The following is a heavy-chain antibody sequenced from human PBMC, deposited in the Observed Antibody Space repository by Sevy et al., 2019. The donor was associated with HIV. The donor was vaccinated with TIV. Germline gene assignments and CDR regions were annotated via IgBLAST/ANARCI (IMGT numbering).Heavy chain of an antibody. D-gene: IGHD6-13*01. Sequence: SETLSLTCTVSGGSISSGGYYWSWIRQHPGKGLEWIGYIYYSGSTYNQSLKSRVTISVDTSKNQFSLKLSSVTAADTAVYYCARASGNIAAAGRFFDYWGQGTLVTVSS. V-gene: IGHV4-31*03. CDR2: IYYSGST. CDR3: ARASGNIAAAGRFFDY. CDR1: GGSISSGGYY. J-gene: IGHJ4*02.